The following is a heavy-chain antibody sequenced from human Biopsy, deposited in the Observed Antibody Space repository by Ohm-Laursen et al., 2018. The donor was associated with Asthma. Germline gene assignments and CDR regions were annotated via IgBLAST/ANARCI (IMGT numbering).Heavy chain of an antibody. V-gene: IGHV3-23*01. CDR3: VKDTGEISGYYAFEV. J-gene: IGHJ3*01. D-gene: IGHD3-22*01. Sequence: LTRAASGFPYSTYVMSWAREAPGKGLEWVSSILCNGVTTYYVDSVKGRYTISRDNSKNTVDLQMRSLRAEDTAIYYCVKDTGEISGYYAFEVWGQGTMVTVSS. CDR1: GFPYSTYV. CDR2: ILCNGVTT.